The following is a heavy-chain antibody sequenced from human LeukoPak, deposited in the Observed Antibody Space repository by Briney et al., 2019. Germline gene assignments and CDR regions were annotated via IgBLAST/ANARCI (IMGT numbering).Heavy chain of an antibody. CDR1: GFTFTSYG. J-gene: IGHJ4*02. CDR2: ISYDGTYK. V-gene: IGHV3-30*18. CDR3: AKDRDSSWYSGCFDY. D-gene: IGHD6-13*01. Sequence: GGSLRLSCAASGFTFTSYGMHWVRQAPGKGLEWVAVISYDGTYKYYAGSVRGRFAISRDDSKNTLYLQTNSLRAEDTAVYYCAKDRDSSWYSGCFDYWGQGTLVTVSS.